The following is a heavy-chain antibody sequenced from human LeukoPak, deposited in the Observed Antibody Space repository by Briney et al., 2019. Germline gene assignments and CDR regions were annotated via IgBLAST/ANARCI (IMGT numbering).Heavy chain of an antibody. CDR1: GGSFSGYY. J-gene: IGHJ3*02. CDR2: INHSGST. Sequence: PSETLSLTCAVYGGSFSGYYWSWIRQPPGKGLEWIGEINHSGSTNYNPSLKSRVTISVDTSKNQFSLKLNSVTAADTAVYYCARGLDVFDIWGQGTMVTVSP. V-gene: IGHV4-34*01. CDR3: ARGLDVFDI.